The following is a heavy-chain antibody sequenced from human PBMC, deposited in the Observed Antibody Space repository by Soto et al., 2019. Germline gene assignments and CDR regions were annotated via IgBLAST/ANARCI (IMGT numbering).Heavy chain of an antibody. Sequence: EXLKISCKCSGYXFTSYLLGWVRHMPGKGLEWMGIIYPGDSDTRYSPSFQGQVTISADKSISTAYLQWSSMKASDTAMYYCARLDVGDFWKGMDVWGQGTTGTVS. CDR1: GYXFTSYL. CDR2: IYPGDSDT. D-gene: IGHD3-3*01. V-gene: IGHV5-51*01. J-gene: IGHJ6*02. CDR3: ARLDVGDFWKGMDV.